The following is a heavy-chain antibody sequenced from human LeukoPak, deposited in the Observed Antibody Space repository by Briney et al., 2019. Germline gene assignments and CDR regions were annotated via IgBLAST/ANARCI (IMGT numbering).Heavy chain of an antibody. Sequence: GGSLRLSCAASGGTLRSWAMGWVRQAAGKGLEWVSAISGSGGSTYYADAVKGRFTISRDNSKNTLYLQMNGLRAEDTAVYYCANARGRYSSSSAASNDYWGQRTLVTVSS. D-gene: IGHD6-6*01. CDR3: ANARGRYSSSSAASNDY. CDR2: ISGSGGST. J-gene: IGHJ4*02. V-gene: IGHV3-23*01. CDR1: GGTLRSWA.